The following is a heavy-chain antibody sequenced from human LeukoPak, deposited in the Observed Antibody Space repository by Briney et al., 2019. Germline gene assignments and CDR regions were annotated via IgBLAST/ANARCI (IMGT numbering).Heavy chain of an antibody. Sequence: GGSLRLSCAASGFTFSSYAMHWARQAPGKGLEWVSRISGSGDTTHYADSVKGRFTISRDNSKNTMYLQMHSLRVDDTAEYYCAKVGPGASSGTTRDYWGQGTLVTVSS. D-gene: IGHD1-1*01. CDR1: GFTFSSYA. CDR2: ISGSGDTT. CDR3: AKVGPGASSGTTRDY. J-gene: IGHJ4*02. V-gene: IGHV3-23*01.